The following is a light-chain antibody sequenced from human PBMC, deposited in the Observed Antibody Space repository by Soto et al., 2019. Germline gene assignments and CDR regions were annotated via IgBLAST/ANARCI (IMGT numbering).Light chain of an antibody. J-gene: IGLJ1*01. Sequence: QSLLTQPPSVSAAPGQRFSISCPGISSDIAPGHYVHRYERPPGTAPKLLIYDNINRPSGVPDRFSRSKHGTSASLAITGLQAEDEADYYCQSYDSSLSALYVFGTGTRVTVL. CDR3: QSYDSSLSALYV. CDR2: DNI. V-gene: IGLV1-40*01. CDR1: SSDIAPGHY.